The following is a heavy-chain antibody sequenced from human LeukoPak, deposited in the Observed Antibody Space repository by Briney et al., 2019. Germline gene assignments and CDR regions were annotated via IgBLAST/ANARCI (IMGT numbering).Heavy chain of an antibody. Sequence: ASVKVSCKASGYTFTGYYMHWVRQAPGQGLEWMGWMNPNSGNTGYAQKFQGRVTITRNTSISTAYMELSSLRSEDTAVYYCARGHTTDAFDIWGQGTMVTVSS. CDR3: ARGHTTDAFDI. D-gene: IGHD1-26*01. CDR1: GYTFTGYY. V-gene: IGHV1-8*03. J-gene: IGHJ3*02. CDR2: MNPNSGNT.